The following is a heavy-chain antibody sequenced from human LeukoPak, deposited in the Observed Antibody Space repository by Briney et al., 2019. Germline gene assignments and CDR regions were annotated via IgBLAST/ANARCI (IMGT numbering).Heavy chain of an antibody. CDR1: GGSISSAGYY. V-gene: IGHV4-31*03. CDR2: IYYTGRT. D-gene: IGHD5-18*01. Sequence: SETLSLTCTVSGGSISSAGYYWNWIRQHPTEGLEWIGHIYYTGRTTYNPSVKSRVTISADTSKNQFSLKLNSVTAADTAVYFCASAPLGNSFGYMAYWGQGALVTVPS. CDR3: ASAPLGNSFGYMAY. J-gene: IGHJ4*02.